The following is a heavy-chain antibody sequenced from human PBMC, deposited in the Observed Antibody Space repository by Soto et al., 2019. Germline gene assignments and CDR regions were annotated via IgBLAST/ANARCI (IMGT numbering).Heavy chain of an antibody. V-gene: IGHV1-18*01. J-gene: IGHJ6*02. CDR2: ISTYNGDT. CDR3: ARQGSWPYYYYGLDV. D-gene: IGHD1-26*01. Sequence: QVQLVQSGPEVRKPGASVKVSCEASGYTFTTSGISWVRQVPGQGLEWMGWISTYNGDTNSAQNFQGRGLMTADTSTGTAYMELLSLKSDHTDVYYCARQGSWPYYYYGLDVWGQGTTNTVSS. CDR1: GYTFTTSG.